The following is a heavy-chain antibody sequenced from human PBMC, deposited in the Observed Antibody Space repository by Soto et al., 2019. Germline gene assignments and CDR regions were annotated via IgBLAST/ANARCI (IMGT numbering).Heavy chain of an antibody. V-gene: IGHV3-74*01. CDR3: ARGPYHDTTALGWFDP. CDR2: IKGDGSST. CDR1: GFTFSSYW. J-gene: IGHJ5*02. D-gene: IGHD3-22*01. Sequence: EVQLVESGGGLVQPGGSLRLSCAASGFTFSSYWMHWVRQAPGKGLVWVSRIKGDGSSTTYADSVKGRFTISREKAKXPLYLQMNSLGAEDTAVYYCARGPYHDTTALGWFDPWGQGTLVTVSS.